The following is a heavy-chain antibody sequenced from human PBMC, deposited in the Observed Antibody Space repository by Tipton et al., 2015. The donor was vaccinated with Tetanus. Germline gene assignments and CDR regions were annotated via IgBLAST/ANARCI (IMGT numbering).Heavy chain of an antibody. Sequence: LRLSCNVSGDSIRRSYWSWIRQPPGKGLEWIGHIFHSGSPNYNPSLKSRATVSVDTSKNQFPLDLTSVTAADTGVYYCAGSQWLDGFIFDYWGQGSLVTVAS. J-gene: IGHJ4*02. CDR2: IFHSGSP. CDR1: GDSIRRSY. CDR3: AGSQWLDGFIFDY. D-gene: IGHD6-19*01. V-gene: IGHV4-4*09.